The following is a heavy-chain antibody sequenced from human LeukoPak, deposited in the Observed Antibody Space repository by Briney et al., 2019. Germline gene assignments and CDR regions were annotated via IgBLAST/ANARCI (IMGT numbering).Heavy chain of an antibody. V-gene: IGHV3-30*18. CDR2: ISHDDISH. D-gene: IGHD5-24*01. CDR1: GYSFISYG. CDR3: AKDSGM. J-gene: IGHJ4*02. Sequence: GGSLRLSCAASGYSFISYGMHWVRQAPGKGLEWVAVISHDDISHYYADSMRGRFTISRDRSNNTLYLQMDSLRAEDTAVYYCAKDSGMGGQGTLVTVSS.